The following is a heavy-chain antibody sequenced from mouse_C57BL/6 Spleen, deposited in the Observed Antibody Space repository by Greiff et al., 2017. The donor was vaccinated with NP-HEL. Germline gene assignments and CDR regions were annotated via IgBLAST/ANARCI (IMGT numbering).Heavy chain of an antibody. CDR1: GYNFTSYW. J-gene: IGHJ4*01. V-gene: IGHV1-69*01. Sequence: QVQLQQPGAELVMPGASVKLSCKASGYNFTSYWMHWVKQRPGQGLEWIGEIDPSDSYTNYNQKFKGKSTLTVDKSSSTAYMQLSSLTSEDSAVYYCARTPTMDYWGQGTSVTVSS. CDR3: ARTPTMDY. CDR2: IDPSDSYT.